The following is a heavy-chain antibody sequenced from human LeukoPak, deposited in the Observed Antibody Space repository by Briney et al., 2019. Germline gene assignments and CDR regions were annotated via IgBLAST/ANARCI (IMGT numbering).Heavy chain of an antibody. CDR1: GDSISHYY. V-gene: IGHV4-59*13. Sequence: SETLSLTCTVSGDSISHYYWSWIRQPPGKGLQWIGYIYYSGSTNYNPSLKSRVTISVDTSKNQFSLNLSSVTAADTAVYYCARISGYQMWFDPWGQGTLVTVSS. D-gene: IGHD6-13*01. J-gene: IGHJ5*02. CDR2: IYYSGST. CDR3: ARISGYQMWFDP.